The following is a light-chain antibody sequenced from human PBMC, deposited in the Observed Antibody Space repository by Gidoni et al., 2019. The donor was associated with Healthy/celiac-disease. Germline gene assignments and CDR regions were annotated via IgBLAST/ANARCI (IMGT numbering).Light chain of an antibody. CDR2: QDS. CDR3: QAWDSSTVV. V-gene: IGLV3-1*01. J-gene: IGLJ2*01. CDR1: QLGDKY. Sequence: SYEPTQPTSVSVSPGQTARIPCSGAQLGDKYACWYLQKPGQSPVLVIYQDSKRPSGIPERFSGSNSGNTATLTIRGTQAMDEADYYCQAWDSSTVVFGGGTKLTVL.